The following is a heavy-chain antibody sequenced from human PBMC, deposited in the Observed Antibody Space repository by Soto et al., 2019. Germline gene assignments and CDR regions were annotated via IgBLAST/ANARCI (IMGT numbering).Heavy chain of an antibody. V-gene: IGHV3-11*01. J-gene: IGHJ4*02. CDR1: GFTFSDYY. CDR3: ARDRRGGSFDY. Sequence: GGSLRLSCAASGFTFSDYYMIWIRQAPGKGLEWVSYISNSDGIKFYADSVRGRFTIFRDNAKKSLYLQMISLRAEDTAVYYCARDRRGGSFDYSGQGTLVTVSS. CDR2: ISNSDGIK. D-gene: IGHD6-25*01.